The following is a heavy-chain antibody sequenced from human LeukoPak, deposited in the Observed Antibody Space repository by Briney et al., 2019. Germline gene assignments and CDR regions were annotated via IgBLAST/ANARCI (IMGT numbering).Heavy chain of an antibody. V-gene: IGHV5-51*01. CDR2: IYPGDSDT. J-gene: IGHJ4*02. CDR3: ARGRGVFGGVMSYYFDY. D-gene: IGHD3-16*01. Sequence: GESLKISCLASGYTFSSSWLGWVRQMPGKGPEWMGIIYPGDSDTRYSPSVQGQVTISADNSIVTAYLQWSSLKASDTAMYYCARGRGVFGGVMSYYFDYWGQGTLVTVSS. CDR1: GYTFSSSW.